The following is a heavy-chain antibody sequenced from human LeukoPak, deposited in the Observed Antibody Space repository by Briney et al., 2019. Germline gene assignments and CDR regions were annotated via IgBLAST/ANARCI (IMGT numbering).Heavy chain of an antibody. CDR3: ARRFWSGYHSYFDY. CDR1: GYSISSGYY. Sequence: SETLSLTCTVSGYSISSGYYWGWIRQPPGKGLGWIGSIYHSGSTYYNPSLKSRVTISVDTSKNQFSLKLSSVTAADTAVYYCARRFWSGYHSYFDYWGQGTLVTVSS. CDR2: IYHSGST. V-gene: IGHV4-38-2*02. D-gene: IGHD3-3*01. J-gene: IGHJ4*02.